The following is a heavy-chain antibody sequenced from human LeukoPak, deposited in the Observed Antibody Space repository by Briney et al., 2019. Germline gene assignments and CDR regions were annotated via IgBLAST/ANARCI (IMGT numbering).Heavy chain of an antibody. V-gene: IGHV1-2*04. J-gene: IGHJ3*02. CDR1: GYTFTGYY. D-gene: IGHD3-10*01. Sequence: GASVKVSCKASGYTFTGYYMHWVRQAPGQGLEWMGWINPNSGGTNYAQKFQGWVTMTRDTSISTAYMELSRLRSDDTAVYYCAVSGPGGVPDAFDIWGQGTMVTVSS. CDR2: INPNSGGT. CDR3: AVSGPGGVPDAFDI.